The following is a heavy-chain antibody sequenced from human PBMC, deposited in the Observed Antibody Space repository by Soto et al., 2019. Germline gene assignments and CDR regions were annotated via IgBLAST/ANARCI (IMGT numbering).Heavy chain of an antibody. J-gene: IGHJ6*02. CDR1: GGSISAAAYY. CDR2: IYYSGNT. V-gene: IGHV4-30-4*08. Sequence: PSETLSLTCTVSGGSISAAAYYWSWIRQLPGKGLEWIGYIYYSGNTYYNPSLKSRLIISIDTSKNQFSLEVGSVTAADTAVYYCATSSLYGLDLWGQGTMVTVSS. CDR3: ATSSLYGLDL.